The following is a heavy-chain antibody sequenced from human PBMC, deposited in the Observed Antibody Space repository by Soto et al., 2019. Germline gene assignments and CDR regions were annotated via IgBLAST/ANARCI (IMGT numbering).Heavy chain of an antibody. D-gene: IGHD1-1*01. Sequence: GGSLRLSCAASGFICSSYDMSWVRQAPGKGLEWVSTILVGGSPHYEDSVKGRFTISRDTSKNTVYLQMNSLTAGDTAVYYCAKATATSGGAFEIYGQGAMVTVSS. V-gene: IGHV3-23*01. CDR1: GFICSSYD. CDR3: AKATATSGGAFEI. J-gene: IGHJ3*02. CDR2: ILVGGSP.